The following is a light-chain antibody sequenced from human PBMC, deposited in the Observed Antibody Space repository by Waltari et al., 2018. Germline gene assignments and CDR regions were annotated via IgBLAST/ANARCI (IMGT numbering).Light chain of an antibody. J-gene: IGKJ2*01. CDR2: DAS. Sequence: DIVLTQSPATLSLSPGEIANLACRASQSVSRYLAWYQQKPGQAPRLLIYDASNRTTGIPARFSGSGSGTDFTLTISSLEPEDFAVYYCQQRSNWPYTFGQGTKLEIK. CDR1: QSVSRY. V-gene: IGKV3-11*01. CDR3: QQRSNWPYT.